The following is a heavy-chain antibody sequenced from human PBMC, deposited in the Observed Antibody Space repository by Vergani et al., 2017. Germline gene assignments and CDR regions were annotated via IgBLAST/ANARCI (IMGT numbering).Heavy chain of an antibody. V-gene: IGHV3-33*06. CDR2: IWYDGSNK. Sequence: QVQLVESGGGVVQPGRSLRLSCAASGFTFSSYGMHWVRQAPGKGLEWVAVIWYDGSNKYYADSVKGRFTISRDNSKNTLYLQMNSLRAEDTAVYYCAKEYYYDSSGGFDYWGQGTLVTVSS. CDR3: AKEYYYDSSGGFDY. CDR1: GFTFSSYG. J-gene: IGHJ4*02. D-gene: IGHD3-22*01.